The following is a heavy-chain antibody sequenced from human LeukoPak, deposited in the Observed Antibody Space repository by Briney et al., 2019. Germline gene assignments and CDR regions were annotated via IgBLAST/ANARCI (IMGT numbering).Heavy chain of an antibody. CDR2: INPNSGGT. D-gene: IGHD6-13*01. CDR3: ARDHAAYSSSWYDFDY. Sequence: ASVKVSCKASGYTVTGYYMHWVRQAPGQGLEWMGWINPNSGGTNYAQKFQGRVTMTRDTSISTAYMELSRLRSDDTAVYYCARDHAAYSSSWYDFDYWGQGTLVTVSS. J-gene: IGHJ4*02. V-gene: IGHV1-2*02. CDR1: GYTVTGYY.